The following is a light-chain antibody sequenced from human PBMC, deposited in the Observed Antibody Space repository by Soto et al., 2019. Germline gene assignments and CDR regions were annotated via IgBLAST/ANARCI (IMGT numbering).Light chain of an antibody. J-gene: IGKJ1*01. CDR1: QSLFHTSNNANY. V-gene: IGKV4-1*01. CDR3: QQYYSTLSWT. CDR2: WAS. Sequence: DIVMTQSPDSLALSLGETATINCKSTQSLFHTSNNANYLAWCQQKPGQPPKLLIYWASTRESGVPDRFSGSGSGTDFTLTISSLQAEDVAVYYCQQYYSTLSWTFGQGTKVDIK.